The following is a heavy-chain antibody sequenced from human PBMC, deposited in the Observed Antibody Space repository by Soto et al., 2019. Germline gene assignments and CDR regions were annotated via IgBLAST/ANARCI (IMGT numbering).Heavy chain of an antibody. J-gene: IGHJ4*02. D-gene: IGHD6-19*01. Sequence: GGSLRLSCAASGFTVSSNYMSWVRQAPGKGLEWVSVIYSGGSTYYADSVKGRFTISRHNSKTTLYLQMNSLRAEDTSVYYCARKGRSSGLDYWGQGTRFTVSS. V-gene: IGHV3-53*04. CDR3: ARKGRSSGLDY. CDR1: GFTVSSNY. CDR2: IYSGGST.